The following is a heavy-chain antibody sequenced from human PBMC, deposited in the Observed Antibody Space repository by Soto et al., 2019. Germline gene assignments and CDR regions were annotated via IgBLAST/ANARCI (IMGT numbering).Heavy chain of an antibody. CDR1: GGSISSYY. Sequence: SETLSLTCTVSGGSISSYYWSWIRQPPGKGLEWIGYIYYSGSTNYNPSLKSRVSISVDASKNQFSLRLSSVTAADTAVYYCAREYSSSSIGYYFDYWGQGTLVTVSS. V-gene: IGHV4-59*01. CDR3: AREYSSSSIGYYFDY. CDR2: IYYSGST. D-gene: IGHD6-6*01. J-gene: IGHJ4*02.